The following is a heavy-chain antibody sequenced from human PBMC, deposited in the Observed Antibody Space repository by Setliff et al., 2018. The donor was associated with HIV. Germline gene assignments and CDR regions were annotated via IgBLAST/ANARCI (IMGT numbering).Heavy chain of an antibody. CDR2: ISAYNGNT. Sequence: ASVKVSCKASGYTFTSYGISWVRQAPGQGLEWMGWISAYNGNTNYAQKLQGRVTMTTDTSTSTAYMELRSLRSDDTAVYYCASSSYASSGYYSGYWGQGTLVTVSS. D-gene: IGHD3-22*01. J-gene: IGHJ4*02. CDR1: GYTFTSYG. CDR3: ASSSYASSGYYSGY. V-gene: IGHV1-18*01.